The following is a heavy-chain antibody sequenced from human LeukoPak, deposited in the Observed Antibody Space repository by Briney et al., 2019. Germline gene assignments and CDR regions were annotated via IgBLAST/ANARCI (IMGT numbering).Heavy chain of an antibody. CDR2: INHSGST. CDR1: GGSFSGYY. Sequence: SETLSLTCAVYGGSFSGYYWSWIRQPPGKGLEWIGEINHSGSTNYNPSLKSRVTISVDTSKNQFSLKLSSVTAADTAVYYCARGHCSGGSCYRKALDYWAREPWSPSPQ. V-gene: IGHV4-34*01. CDR3: ARGHCSGGSCYRKALDY. D-gene: IGHD2-15*01. J-gene: IGHJ4*02.